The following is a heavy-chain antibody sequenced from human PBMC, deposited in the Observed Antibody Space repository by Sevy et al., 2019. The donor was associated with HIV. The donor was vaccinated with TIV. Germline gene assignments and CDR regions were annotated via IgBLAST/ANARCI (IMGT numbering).Heavy chain of an antibody. D-gene: IGHD2-2*01. J-gene: IGHJ4*02. CDR1: GYTFTSYY. V-gene: IGHV1-46*01. CDR2: INPSGGST. Sequence: ASVKVSCKASGYTFTSYYMHWVRQAPGQGLEWMGIINPSGGSTSYAQKFQGRVTMTRDTSTSTVYMELSSLRSEDTAVYYCARDGGIVVVPAADTNTYFDYWGQATLVTVSS. CDR3: ARDGGIVVVPAADTNTYFDY.